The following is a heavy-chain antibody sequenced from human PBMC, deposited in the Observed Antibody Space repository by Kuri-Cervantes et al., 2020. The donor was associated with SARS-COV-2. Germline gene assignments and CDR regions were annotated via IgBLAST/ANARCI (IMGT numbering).Heavy chain of an antibody. CDR3: AREGGGGVKMGWDYYYMDV. V-gene: IGHV1-69*05. Sequence: SVKVSCKAPETTFPNYDINWVRQAPGQGLEWVGGIIPIFGTANYAQKFQGRVTITTDESTSTAYMELSSLRSEDTAVYYCAREGGGGVKMGWDYYYMDVWGKGTTVTVSS. CDR2: IIPIFGTA. J-gene: IGHJ6*03. D-gene: IGHD2-15*01. CDR1: ETTFPNYD.